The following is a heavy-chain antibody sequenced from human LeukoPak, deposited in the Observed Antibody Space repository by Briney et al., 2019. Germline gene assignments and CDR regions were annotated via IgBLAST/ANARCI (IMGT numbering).Heavy chain of an antibody. V-gene: IGHV1-24*01. CDR2: FDPEDGET. D-gene: IGHD2/OR15-2a*01. Sequence: ASVKVSCKVSGYTLTELSMHWVRQAPGRGLEWMGGFDPEDGETIYAQKFQGRVTMTEDTSTDTAYMELSSLRSEDTAVYYCARDYGANIAFDIWGQGTMVTVSS. CDR3: ARDYGANIAFDI. J-gene: IGHJ3*02. CDR1: GYTLTELS.